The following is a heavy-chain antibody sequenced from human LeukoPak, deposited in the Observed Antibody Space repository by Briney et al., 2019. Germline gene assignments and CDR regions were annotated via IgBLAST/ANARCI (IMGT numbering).Heavy chain of an antibody. V-gene: IGHV4-34*01. CDR3: ARGRSGSSSGWPKRYYFDY. J-gene: IGHJ4*02. D-gene: IGHD6-19*01. CDR2: INHSGST. CDR1: GGSFSGYY. Sequence: SETLSLTCAVYGGSFSGYYWSWIRQPPGKGLEWIGEINHSGSTNYNPSLKSRVTISADTSRNHFSPNLSSVTAADTAVYCCARGRSGSSSGWPKRYYFDYWGQGTLVTVSS.